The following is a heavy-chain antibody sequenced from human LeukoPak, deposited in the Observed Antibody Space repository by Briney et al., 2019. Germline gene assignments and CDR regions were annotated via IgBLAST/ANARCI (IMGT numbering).Heavy chain of an antibody. CDR3: ARSKDILTGYCFDY. V-gene: IGHV4-34*01. CDR1: GGSLSGYY. Sequence: SETLSLTCAVYGGSLSGYYWSWIRKPPGKVLEWIGEINHSGSTNYNPSLKSRVTISVDTSKNQFSLKLSSVTAADTAVYYCARSKDILTGYCFDYWGQGTLVTVSS. J-gene: IGHJ4*02. D-gene: IGHD3-9*01. CDR2: INHSGST.